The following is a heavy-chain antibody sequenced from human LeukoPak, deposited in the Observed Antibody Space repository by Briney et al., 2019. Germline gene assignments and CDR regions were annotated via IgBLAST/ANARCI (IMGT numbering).Heavy chain of an antibody. CDR2: IYTSGST. CDR3: AREYYDYVWGSYRYPNRGYYFDY. J-gene: IGHJ4*02. Sequence: SETLSLTCTVSGGSISSYYWSWIRQPAGKGLEWIGRIYTSGSTNYNPSLKGRVTMSVDTSKNQFSLKLSSVTAADTAVYYCAREYYDYVWGSYRYPNRGYYFDYWGQGTLVTVSS. D-gene: IGHD3-16*02. CDR1: GGSISSYY. V-gene: IGHV4-4*07.